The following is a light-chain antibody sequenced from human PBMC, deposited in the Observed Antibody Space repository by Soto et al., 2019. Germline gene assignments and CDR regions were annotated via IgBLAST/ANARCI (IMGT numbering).Light chain of an antibody. CDR3: AAWDDSLSGVV. CDR2: DNN. V-gene: IGLV1-44*01. Sequence: QSALTQPPSASGTPGQRVTISCSGSSSNIARNSVNWYQQLPGTAPKLLIYDNNQRPSGVPDRFSGSKSGTSASLAISGLQSEDEADYYCAAWDDSLSGVVFGGGTKLTVL. CDR1: SSNIARNS. J-gene: IGLJ2*01.